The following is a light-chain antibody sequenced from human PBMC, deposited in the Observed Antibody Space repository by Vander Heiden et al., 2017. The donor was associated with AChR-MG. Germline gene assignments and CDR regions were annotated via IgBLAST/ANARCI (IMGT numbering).Light chain of an antibody. J-gene: IGKJ1*01. V-gene: IGKV3-20*01. Sequence: IVLTQSPGTLSLSPWERATLSCRASQSVSSSYLAWYQQKPGQAPRLLIYGASRRATGIPDRCSGSGSGTDFTLTISRLEPEDFAVYYCQQYGSSPRTFGQGTKVEIK. CDR1: QSVSSSY. CDR2: GAS. CDR3: QQYGSSPRT.